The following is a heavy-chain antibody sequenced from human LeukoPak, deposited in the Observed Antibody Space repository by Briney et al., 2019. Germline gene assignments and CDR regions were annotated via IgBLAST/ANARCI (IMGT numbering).Heavy chain of an antibody. CDR1: GFTFSSYW. Sequence: GGSLRLSCAASGFTFSSYWMHWVRQAPGKGLVWVSRIKTDGSSTNYADSVKDRFTISRDNAKNILYLQMNSLRAEDTGVYYCAREVVSGQLRGQGTLVTVSS. CDR3: AREVVSGQL. J-gene: IGHJ4*02. CDR2: IKTDGSST. V-gene: IGHV3-74*01. D-gene: IGHD1-7*01.